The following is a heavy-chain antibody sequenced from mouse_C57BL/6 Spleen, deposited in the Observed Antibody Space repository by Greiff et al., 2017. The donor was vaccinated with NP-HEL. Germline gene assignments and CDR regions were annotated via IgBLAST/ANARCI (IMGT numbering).Heavy chain of an antibody. J-gene: IGHJ4*01. CDR2: IYPGSGST. CDR3: AREGYPYAMDY. V-gene: IGHV1-55*01. D-gene: IGHD3-1*01. CDR1: GYTFTSYW. Sequence: QVQLQQPGAELVKPGASVKMSCKASGYTFTSYWITWVKQRPGQGLEWIGDIYPGSGSTNYNEKFKSKATLTVDTSSSTAYMQLSSLTSEDSAVYYCAREGYPYAMDYWGQGTSVPVSS.